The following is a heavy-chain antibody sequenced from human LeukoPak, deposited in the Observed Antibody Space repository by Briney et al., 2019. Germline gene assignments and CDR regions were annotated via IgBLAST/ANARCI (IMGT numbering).Heavy chain of an antibody. CDR2: IYYRGST. CDR1: GGSISPYF. D-gene: IGHD3-3*01. Sequence: SETLSLTCTDSGGSISPYFWSWIRQPPGKGLEWIGYIYYRGSTNYNPSLKSRVTISLDTSKDKLSLKLSSVTAADTAVYNCPRMGVVKTSSDYWGQGTLVTVSS. J-gene: IGHJ4*02. V-gene: IGHV4-59*01. CDR3: PRMGVVKTSSDY.